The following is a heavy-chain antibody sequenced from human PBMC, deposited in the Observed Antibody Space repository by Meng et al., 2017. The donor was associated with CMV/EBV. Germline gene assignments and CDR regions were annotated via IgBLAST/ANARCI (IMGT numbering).Heavy chain of an antibody. CDR3: ARDDYDFWSGYYYGYYYYYGMDV. D-gene: IGHD3-3*01. V-gene: IGHV3-48*04. CDR2: ISSSSSTI. Sequence: GESLKISCAASGFTFSSYSMNWVRQAPGKGLEWVSYISSSSSTIYYADSVKGRFTISRDNAKNSLYLQMNSLRAEDTAVYYCARDDYDFWSGYYYGYYYYYGMDVWGLGTTVTVSS. J-gene: IGHJ6*02. CDR1: GFTFSSYS.